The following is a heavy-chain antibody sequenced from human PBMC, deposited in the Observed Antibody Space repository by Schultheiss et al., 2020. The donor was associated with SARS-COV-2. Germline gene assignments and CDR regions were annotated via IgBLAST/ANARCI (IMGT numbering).Heavy chain of an antibody. CDR1: GFTFSSYA. V-gene: IGHV3-30-3*02. Sequence: GGSLRLSCAASGFTFSSYAMHWVRQAPGKGLEWVAVISYDGSNKYYADSVKGRFTISRDNSKNTLYLQMNSLRAEDTAVYYCAKSWFGELFLDYWGQGTLVTVSS. D-gene: IGHD3-10*01. J-gene: IGHJ4*02. CDR3: AKSWFGELFLDY. CDR2: ISYDGSNK.